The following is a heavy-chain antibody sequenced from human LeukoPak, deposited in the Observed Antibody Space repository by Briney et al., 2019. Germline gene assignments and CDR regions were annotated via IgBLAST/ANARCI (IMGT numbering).Heavy chain of an antibody. CDR3: ARGRGSYYDSSGYNWFDP. Sequence: PSETLSLTCAVYGGSFSGYYWSWIRQPPGKGLEWIGEINHSGSTNYNPSLKSRVTISVDRSKNQFSLKLSSVTAADTAVYYCARGRGSYYDSSGYNWFDPWGQGTLVTVSS. CDR1: GGSFSGYY. CDR2: INHSGST. J-gene: IGHJ5*02. D-gene: IGHD3-22*01. V-gene: IGHV4-34*01.